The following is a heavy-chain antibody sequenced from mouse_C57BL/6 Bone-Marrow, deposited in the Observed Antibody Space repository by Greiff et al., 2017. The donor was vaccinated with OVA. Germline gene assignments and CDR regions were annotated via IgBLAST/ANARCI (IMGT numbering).Heavy chain of an antibody. CDR3: ARCYYGSSYDYFDY. Sequence: VQLQQSGPELVKPGASVKLSCKASGYTFTSYDINWVQQRPGQGLEWIGWIYPRDGSTQYNEKSNGKATLTVDTTSRTAYMERHSLTSEDSAVYFCARCYYGSSYDYFDYWCQGTTLTVSS. V-gene: IGHV1-85*01. J-gene: IGHJ2*01. D-gene: IGHD1-1*01. CDR1: GYTFTSYD. CDR2: IYPRDGST.